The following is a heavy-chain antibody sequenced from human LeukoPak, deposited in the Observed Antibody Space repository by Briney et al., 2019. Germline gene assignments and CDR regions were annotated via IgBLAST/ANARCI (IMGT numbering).Heavy chain of an antibody. J-gene: IGHJ4*02. CDR3: AGYYDSGSRGENLDY. D-gene: IGHD3-22*01. V-gene: IGHV4-39*07. CDR2: INHSGST. CDR1: GGSISSGGYY. Sequence: PSETLSLTCTVSGGSISSGGYYWSWIRQPPGKGLEWIGEINHSGSTNYNPSLKSRVTISVDTSKNQFSLKLSSVTAADTAVYYCAGYYDSGSRGENLDYWGQGTLVTVSS.